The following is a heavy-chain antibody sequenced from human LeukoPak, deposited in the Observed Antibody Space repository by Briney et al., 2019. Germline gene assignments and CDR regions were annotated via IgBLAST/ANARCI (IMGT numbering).Heavy chain of an antibody. V-gene: IGHV4-30-2*01. CDR3: RSSRGDYVAFDI. J-gene: IGHJ3*02. CDR2: IYHSGST. D-gene: IGHD4-17*01. CDR1: GGSISSGGYS. Sequence: SETLSLTCAVSGGSISSGGYSWSWIRQPPGKGLEWIGYIYHSGSTYYNPSLKSRVTISVDRSKNQFSLKLSSVTAADTAVYYCRSSRGDYVAFDIWGQGTMVTVSS.